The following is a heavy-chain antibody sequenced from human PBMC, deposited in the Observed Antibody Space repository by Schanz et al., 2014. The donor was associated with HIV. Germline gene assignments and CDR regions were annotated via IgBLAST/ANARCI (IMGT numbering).Heavy chain of an antibody. CDR1: GYTFTSYG. CDR3: ARDWENNWRYVGGFDS. J-gene: IGHJ4*02. CDR2: INPNSGGT. V-gene: IGHV1-2*02. D-gene: IGHD1-20*01. Sequence: QVQLVQSGAEVTKPGASVKVSCTASGYTFTSYGINWVRQAPGQGLEWMGWINPNSGGTNYARKFQGRVTFSRDTSTGTAYMEVTKLTYDDTAVYYCARDWENNWRYVGGFDSWGLGTLVIVSS.